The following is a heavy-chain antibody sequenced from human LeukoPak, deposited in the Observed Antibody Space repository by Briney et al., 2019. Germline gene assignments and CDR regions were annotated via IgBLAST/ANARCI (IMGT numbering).Heavy chain of an antibody. J-gene: IGHJ4*02. CDR3: ARGEKPYDY. CDR2: INAYNGNT. D-gene: IGHD1-26*01. V-gene: IGHV1-18*01. Sequence: ASVKVSCKTSGYTFTYYVISWVRQAPGQGLEWMGWINAYNGNTNDAQKFQGRVTMTTHTSTSTAYMELRSLRSDDRAVYYCARGEKPYDYWGQGTLVSVSS. CDR1: GYTFTYYV.